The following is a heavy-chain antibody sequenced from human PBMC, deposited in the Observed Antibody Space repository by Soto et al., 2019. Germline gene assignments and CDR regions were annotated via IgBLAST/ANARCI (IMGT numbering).Heavy chain of an antibody. Sequence: GESLKISCKGSGYTFTSYWICWVRQMPGEGLEWMGVIYPSDSDIRYSPSFQGKVTISADKSITTAYLQWSSLKAADTAMYYCVRSGTSSGRFSDYWAQGALVPVSS. J-gene: IGHJ4*02. D-gene: IGHD2-15*01. V-gene: IGHV5-51*01. CDR2: IYPSDSDI. CDR3: VRSGTSSGRFSDY. CDR1: GYTFTSYW.